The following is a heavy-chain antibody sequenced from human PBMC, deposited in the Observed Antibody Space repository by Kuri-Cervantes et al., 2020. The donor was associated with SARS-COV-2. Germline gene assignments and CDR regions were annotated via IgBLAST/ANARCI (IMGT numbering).Heavy chain of an antibody. CDR1: GFTFSSYG. D-gene: IGHD1-26*01. CDR3: AIAHTGSYYPLDF. V-gene: IGHV3-30*03. J-gene: IGHJ4*02. Sequence: GGSLRLSCAASGFTFSSYGMHWVRQAPGKGLEWVAVISYAGNRRYYADSVKGRFSISRGNSNNTLYLQMNSLSDEDTAVYFCAIAHTGSYYPLDFWGQGILVTVSS. CDR2: ISYAGNRR.